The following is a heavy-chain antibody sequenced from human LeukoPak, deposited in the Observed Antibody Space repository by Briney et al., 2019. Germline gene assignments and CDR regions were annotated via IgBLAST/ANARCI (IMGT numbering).Heavy chain of an antibody. Sequence: PSETLSLTCTVSGGSTSSYYWSWIRQPPGKGLEWIGYIYYSGSTNYNPSLKSRVTISVDTSKNQFSLKLSSVTAADTAVYYCARECRASSCSNLWGQGTLVTVSS. D-gene: IGHD2-15*01. CDR3: ARECRASSCSNL. J-gene: IGHJ4*02. V-gene: IGHV4-59*01. CDR1: GGSTSSYY. CDR2: IYYSGST.